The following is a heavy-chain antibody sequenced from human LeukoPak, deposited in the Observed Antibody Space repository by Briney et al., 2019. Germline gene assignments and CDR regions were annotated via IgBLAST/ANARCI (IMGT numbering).Heavy chain of an antibody. CDR2: ISWNSGSI. V-gene: IGHV3-9*01. CDR1: GFTFDDYA. J-gene: IGHJ4*02. D-gene: IGHD3-22*01. Sequence: GGSLRLSCAASGFTFDDYAMHWVRQAPGKGLEWVSGISWNSGSIGYADSVKGRFTISRDNSKNTLYLQMNSQRAEDTAVYYCAKGLAEKTMIVVRAGLDYWGQGTLVTVSS. CDR3: AKGLAEKTMIVVRAGLDY.